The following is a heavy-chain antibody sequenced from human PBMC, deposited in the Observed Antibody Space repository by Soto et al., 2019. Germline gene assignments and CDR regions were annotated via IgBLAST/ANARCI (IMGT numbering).Heavy chain of an antibody. CDR1: GFTFRGDA. D-gene: IGHD2-21*02. V-gene: IGHV3-23*01. CDR3: ASWRLQEHAYDI. J-gene: IGHJ3*02. Sequence: SGGSLRLSCAASGFTFRGDAMSWVRQAPGKGLEWVSSISGSGEMTHYADSVKGRFTISRDNAKNTLYLQMESLRAEDTAVYFCASWRLQEHAYDIWGLGTTVTVSS. CDR2: ISGSGEMT.